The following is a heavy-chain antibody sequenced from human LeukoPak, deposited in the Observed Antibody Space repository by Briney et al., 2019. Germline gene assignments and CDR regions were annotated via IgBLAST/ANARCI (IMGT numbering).Heavy chain of an antibody. CDR1: GFIFSSYA. D-gene: IGHD3-10*01. CDR3: AKPTTDVLLWFGELLAFDY. Sequence: GGSLRLSCAASGFIFSSYAMSWVRQAPGKGLEWVSAISGSGGTTYYADSVKGRFTISRDNSKNTLYLQMNSLRAEDTAVYYCAKPTTDVLLWFGELLAFDYWGQGTLVTVSS. J-gene: IGHJ4*02. V-gene: IGHV3-23*01. CDR2: ISGSGGTT.